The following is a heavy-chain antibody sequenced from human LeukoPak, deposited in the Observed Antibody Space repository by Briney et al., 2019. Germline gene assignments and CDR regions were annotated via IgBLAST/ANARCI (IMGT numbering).Heavy chain of an antibody. D-gene: IGHD3/OR15-3a*01. CDR2: IYHSGST. V-gene: IGHV4-59*08. CDR3: ARQTGSGLFILP. CDR1: GASISSYY. Sequence: SETLSLTCTVSGASISSYYWSWIRQPPGKGLEWIGYIYHSGSTNYNSSLKSRVTISVDTSKNQFSLRLTSVTAADTAVYYCARQTGSGLFILPGGQGTLVTVSS. J-gene: IGHJ4*02.